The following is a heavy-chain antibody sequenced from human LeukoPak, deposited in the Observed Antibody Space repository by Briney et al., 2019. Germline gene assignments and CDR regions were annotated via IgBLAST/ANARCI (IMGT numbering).Heavy chain of an antibody. CDR1: GFTVSSNY. V-gene: IGHV3-53*01. Sequence: GGSLRLSCAASGFTVSSNYMSWVRQAPGKGLEWVSVIYSGGITYYADSVKGRFTISRDNSKNTLYLQMNSLRAEDTAVYYCARDRRGYYDSSGYAYFDYWGQGTLDTVSS. CDR3: ARDRRGYYDSSGYAYFDY. J-gene: IGHJ4*02. D-gene: IGHD3-22*01. CDR2: IYSGGIT.